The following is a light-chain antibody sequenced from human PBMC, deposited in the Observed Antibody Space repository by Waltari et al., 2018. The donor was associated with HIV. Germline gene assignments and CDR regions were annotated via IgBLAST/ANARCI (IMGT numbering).Light chain of an antibody. CDR3: ATWEHRLNGPI. J-gene: IGLJ2*01. CDR1: RSHIGTYP. Sequence: QSVLTQPPSASGTPGQRVTISCSGGRSHIGTYPVHWYQQVPGTAPKLLIYNNNQWPSGVPDRFSGSKSGTSASLAISGLQSEDEADYYCATWEHRLNGPIFGGGTRLTVL. CDR2: NNN. V-gene: IGLV1-44*01.